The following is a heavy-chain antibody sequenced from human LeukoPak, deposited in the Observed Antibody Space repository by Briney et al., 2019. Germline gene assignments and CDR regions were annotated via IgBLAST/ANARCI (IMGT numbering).Heavy chain of an antibody. J-gene: IGHJ4*02. CDR2: IYYSGST. CDR1: GGSISSYY. D-gene: IGHD2/OR15-2a*01. Sequence: SETLSLTCTVSGGSISSYYWSWIRQPPGKGLEWIGYIYYSGSTNYNPSLKSRVTISVDTSKNQFSLKLSSVTAEDTAVYYCAKRILDYRGQGTLVTVSS. CDR3: AKRILDY. V-gene: IGHV4-59*08.